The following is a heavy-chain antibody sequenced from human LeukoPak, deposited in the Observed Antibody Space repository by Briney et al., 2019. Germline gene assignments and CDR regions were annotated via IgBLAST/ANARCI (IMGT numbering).Heavy chain of an antibody. CDR1: GVTFISTA. CDR3: ARGMGYSYVLDY. CDR2: IIPMYGSP. J-gene: IGHJ4*02. Sequence: GASVKVSCKASGVTFISTAINWVRQAPGQGLEWMGRIIPMYGSPNHAQKFQGRVTITTDESMSTAYMELNSLTSEDTAVYFCARGMGYSYVLDYWGQGNLVTVSS. V-gene: IGHV1-69*05. D-gene: IGHD5-18*01.